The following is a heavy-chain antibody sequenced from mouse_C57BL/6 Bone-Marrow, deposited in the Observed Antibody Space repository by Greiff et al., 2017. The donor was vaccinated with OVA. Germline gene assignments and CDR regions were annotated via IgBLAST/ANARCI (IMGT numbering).Heavy chain of an antibody. Sequence: QVQLQQSGAELARPGASVTLSCKASGYTFTSYGISWVKQRNGQGLEWIGEIYPRSGNTYYNEKFKGKATMTADNSYRTAYMKLRSVTSEDSAVYCCARSGLLRSRWYFDVWGTGTTVTVSS. J-gene: IGHJ1*03. D-gene: IGHD1-1*01. CDR3: ARSGLLRSRWYFDV. V-gene: IGHV1-81*01. CDR1: GYTFTSYG. CDR2: IYPRSGNT.